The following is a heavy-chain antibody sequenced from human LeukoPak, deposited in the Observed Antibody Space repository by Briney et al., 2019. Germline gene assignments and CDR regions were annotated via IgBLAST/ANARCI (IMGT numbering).Heavy chain of an antibody. CDR1: GDSMSDYF. J-gene: IGHJ4*02. V-gene: IGHV4-59*01. CDR3: ARADILTGDWGDY. D-gene: IGHD3-9*01. Sequence: SETLSLTCTVSGDSMSDYFWTWIRQPPGKGLEWIGYAADSGSTNYNPSLKSRVTISVDTSKNQFSLKLSSVTAADTAVYYCARADILTGDWGDYWGQGTLVTVSS. CDR2: AADSGST.